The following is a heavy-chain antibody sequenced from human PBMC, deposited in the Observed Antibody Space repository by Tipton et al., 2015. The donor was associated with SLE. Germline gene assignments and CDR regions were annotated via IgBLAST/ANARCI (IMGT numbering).Heavy chain of an antibody. CDR1: GDSISSSSYY. CDR3: ASHRGRWNDAFDI. J-gene: IGHJ3*02. CDR2: INYSGST. Sequence: TLSLTCSVSGDSISSSSYYWGWIRQPPEKGLEWIGSINYSGSTYYNPSLKSRVTMSIDTSKNQFFLKLTSVTAADTAVYYYASHRGRWNDAFDIWGQGTMVTVSS. D-gene: IGHD1-1*01. V-gene: IGHV4-39*01.